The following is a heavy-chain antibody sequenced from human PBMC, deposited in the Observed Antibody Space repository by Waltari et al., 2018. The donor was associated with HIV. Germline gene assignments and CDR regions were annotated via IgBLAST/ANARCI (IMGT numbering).Heavy chain of an antibody. Sequence: QVQLVQSGATMKKPGASVKVSCKTSGYTFTDYDVNWVRQATGQGLEWLGWMNSDSDNTGYAQKFKDRVNMTRETSTRILYMELTGLSHQDAAVYYCVLSRRGAVLGDHWGEGTRVTVSS. V-gene: IGHV1-8*01. D-gene: IGHD3-16*01. J-gene: IGHJ4*02. CDR2: MNSDSDNT. CDR1: GYTFTDYD. CDR3: VLSRRGAVLGDH.